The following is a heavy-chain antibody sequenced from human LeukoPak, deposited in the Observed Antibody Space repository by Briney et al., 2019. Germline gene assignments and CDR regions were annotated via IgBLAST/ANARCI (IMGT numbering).Heavy chain of an antibody. CDR1: GYTFTGYY. D-gene: IGHD2-15*01. CDR2: INPNSGGT. V-gene: IGHV1-2*02. Sequence: ASVKVSCKASGYTFTGYYMHWVRQAPGQGLEWMGWINPNSGGTNYAQKFQGRVTMTRNTSISTAYMELSSLRSEDTAVYYCARVCSGGRRYCGIDYWGQGTLVTVSS. CDR3: ARVCSGGRRYCGIDY. J-gene: IGHJ4*02.